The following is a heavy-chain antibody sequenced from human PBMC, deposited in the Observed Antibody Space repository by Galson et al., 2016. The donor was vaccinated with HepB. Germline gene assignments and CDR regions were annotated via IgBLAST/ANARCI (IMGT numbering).Heavy chain of an antibody. V-gene: IGHV3-30-3*01. CDR1: GFTFSGYV. CDR3: ARPQDCTPSGCYRTFDY. D-gene: IGHD2-2*01. J-gene: IGHJ4*02. Sequence: SLRLSCAASGFTFSGYVMHWVRQAPGKGLEWVAAISFDGSEKYYADSVKGRFTVSRDNSKNTLHLQMNSLRADDAALYYCARPQDCTPSGCYRTFDYWGQGTLVIVSS. CDR2: ISFDGSEK.